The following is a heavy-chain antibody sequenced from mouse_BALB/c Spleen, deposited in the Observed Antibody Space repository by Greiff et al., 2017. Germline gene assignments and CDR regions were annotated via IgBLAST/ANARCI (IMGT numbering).Heavy chain of an antibody. D-gene: IGHD2-4*01. CDR1: GYTFTSYW. Sequence: QVQLQQPGAELVKPGASVKLSCKASGYTFTSYWMHWVKQRPGQGLEWIGEIDPSDSYTNYNQKFKGKATLTVDKSSSTAYMQLSSLTSEDSAVYYCARIYYEIMDYWGQGTSVTVSS. V-gene: IGHV1-69*02. J-gene: IGHJ4*01. CDR2: IDPSDSYT. CDR3: ARIYYEIMDY.